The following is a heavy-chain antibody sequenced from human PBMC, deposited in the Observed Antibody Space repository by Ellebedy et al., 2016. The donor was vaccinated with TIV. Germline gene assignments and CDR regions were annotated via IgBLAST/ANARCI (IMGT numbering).Heavy chain of an antibody. CDR3: ATETFNDVDLRTWGVFDM. D-gene: IGHD1-1*01. CDR1: AFTVSSNY. J-gene: IGHJ3*02. Sequence: GESLKISCAASAFTVSSNYMSWVRQAPGKGLEWVSVISTGNSTYYADSVKDRFTISRDDSKNTLHLQIHSLRVEDTAVYYCATETFNDVDLRTWGVFDMWGQGTMVTVSS. V-gene: IGHV3-66*01. CDR2: ISTGNST.